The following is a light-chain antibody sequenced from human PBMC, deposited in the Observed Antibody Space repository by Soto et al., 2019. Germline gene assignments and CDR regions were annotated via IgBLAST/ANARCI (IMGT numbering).Light chain of an antibody. CDR1: QSVSSSY. CDR2: GAS. V-gene: IGKV3-20*01. Sequence: EIVLTQSPGTLSLSPGERATLSCRASQSVSSSYLAWYQQKPGQAPRLLIYGASSRATGIPDRFSGSGSGTDFTLTINSLQSEDFAVYYCQEYDNWPPEGTFGQGTKVDIK. CDR3: QEYDNWPPEGT. J-gene: IGKJ1*01.